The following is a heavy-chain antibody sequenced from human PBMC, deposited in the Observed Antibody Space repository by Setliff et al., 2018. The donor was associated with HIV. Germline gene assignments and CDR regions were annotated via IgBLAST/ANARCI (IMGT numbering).Heavy chain of an antibody. Sequence: SETLSLTCAVYRGSLSHYYWTGISQSPGKGLEWIAGINQERTTFYNPSLNSRVTMSLDTSRNEVSLRLSSVTAAETATYFCARVRFSFDNVRCFDLWGPGTLVTVSS. CDR2: INQERTT. J-gene: IGHJ2*01. CDR3: ARVRFSFDNVRCFDL. V-gene: IGHV4-34*01. CDR1: RGSLSHYY. D-gene: IGHD1-20*01.